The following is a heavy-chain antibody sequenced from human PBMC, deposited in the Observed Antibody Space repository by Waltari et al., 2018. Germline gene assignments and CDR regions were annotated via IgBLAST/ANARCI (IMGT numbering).Heavy chain of an antibody. CDR2: IYHSGST. Sequence: QVQLQESGPGLVKPSETLSLTCTVSGYSISRGYYWGWLRPPPGKGLDWIGSIYHSGSTYYNPSLKSRVTISVDTSKNQFSLKLSSVTAADTAVYYCARDQDSSSWYNWGQGTLVTVSS. D-gene: IGHD6-13*01. J-gene: IGHJ4*02. CDR3: ARDQDSSSWYN. CDR1: GYSISRGYY. V-gene: IGHV4-38-2*02.